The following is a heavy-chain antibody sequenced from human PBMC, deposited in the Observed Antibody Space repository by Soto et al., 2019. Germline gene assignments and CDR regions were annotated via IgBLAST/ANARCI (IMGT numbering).Heavy chain of an antibody. V-gene: IGHV1-18*01. J-gene: IGHJ6*02. D-gene: IGHD6-19*01. CDR1: GYTFSNYG. CDR3: SRFIMVGGWFDPNYYHGMDV. CDR2: ISGYNGNT. Sequence: QVQLVQSGAEVKKPGASVTVSCKTSGYTFSNYGINWVRQAPGQGLELMCWISGYNGNTNYAQTVQGRVTMTTDTSTGTVYMELRSLKSDDTAIYYCSRFIMVGGWFDPNYYHGMDVWGQGTTVTVSS.